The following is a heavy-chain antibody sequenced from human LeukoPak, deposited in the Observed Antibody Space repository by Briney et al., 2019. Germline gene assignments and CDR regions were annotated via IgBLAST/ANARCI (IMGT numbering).Heavy chain of an antibody. CDR3: ARDWGYCSSSSCYNSALWPGY. CDR1: GYTFTSHG. Sequence: ASVTVSCTASGYTFTSHGISWVRQAPGQGPEWMGWISVYNGDTNYAQKFQGRVTMTTDTSTSTAYMELRSLRSDDTAVYYCARDWGYCSSSSCYNSALWPGYWGQGTLVTVSS. D-gene: IGHD2-2*02. CDR2: ISVYNGDT. V-gene: IGHV1-18*01. J-gene: IGHJ4*02.